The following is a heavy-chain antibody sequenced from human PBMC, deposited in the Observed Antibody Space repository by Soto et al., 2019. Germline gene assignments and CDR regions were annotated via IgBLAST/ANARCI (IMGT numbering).Heavy chain of an antibody. V-gene: IGHV1-8*01. CDR1: VYIFTCCD. Sequence: GSVKVSCMACVYIFTCCDFHWVRQATGQGPECMGWMNPNNDNTGYTQKFHGRVTMTKNTSISTTNMELSSLRSKDTAVYYCARRGLRSSRDYWGQGTLVTVSS. J-gene: IGHJ4*02. D-gene: IGHD4-17*01. CDR3: ARRGLRSSRDY. CDR2: MNPNNDNT.